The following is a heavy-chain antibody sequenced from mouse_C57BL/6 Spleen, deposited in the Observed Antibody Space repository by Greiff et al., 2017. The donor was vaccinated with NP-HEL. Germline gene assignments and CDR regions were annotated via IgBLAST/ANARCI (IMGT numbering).Heavy chain of an antibody. V-gene: IGHV1-81*01. D-gene: IGHD3-3*01. CDR1: GYTFTSYG. CDR3: ARGGYQGYYYAMDY. CDR2: IYPRSGNT. J-gene: IGHJ4*01. Sequence: QVQLQQSGAELARPGASVKLSCKASGYTFTSYGISWVKQRTGQGLEWIGEIYPRSGNTYYNEKFKGKATLTADKSSSTAYMELRSLTSEDSAVYFCARGGYQGYYYAMDYWGQGTSVTVSS.